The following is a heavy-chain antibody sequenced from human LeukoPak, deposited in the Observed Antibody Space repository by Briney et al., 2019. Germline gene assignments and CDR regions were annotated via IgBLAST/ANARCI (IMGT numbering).Heavy chain of an antibody. D-gene: IGHD2-21*02. CDR3: ARDCGGDCYSHYFDY. CDR2: ISSGSSYI. CDR1: GFTFSSYS. V-gene: IGHV3-21*01. Sequence: GSLSLSCAASGFTFSSYSMNWVRQAPGKGLEWVSSISSGSSYIYYADSLKGRFTISRDNAKNSLYLQMNSLRADDTAVYYCARDCGGDCYSHYFDYWGQGTLVTVSS. J-gene: IGHJ4*02.